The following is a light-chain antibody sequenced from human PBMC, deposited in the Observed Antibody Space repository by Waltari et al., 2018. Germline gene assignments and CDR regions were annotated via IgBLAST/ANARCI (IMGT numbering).Light chain of an antibody. CDR3: QQDDNSLT. CDR2: RAS. Sequence: DIQMTQSPSSLSASVGDRVTITCRASQGISNWLDWYQQKPGKAPKLLIYRASNLETGVPSRFSGSGSGTDFTLTISSLQPEDIATYYCQQDDNSLTFGGGAKVEIK. J-gene: IGKJ4*01. CDR1: QGISNW. V-gene: IGKV1-33*01.